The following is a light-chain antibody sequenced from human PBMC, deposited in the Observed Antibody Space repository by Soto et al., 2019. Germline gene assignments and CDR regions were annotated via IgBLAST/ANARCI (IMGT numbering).Light chain of an antibody. Sequence: QPVLTQSSSASASLGSSVKLTCTLSSGHSSYIIAWHQQQPGKAPRYLMKLEGSGSYNKGSGVPDRFSGSSSGADRYLTISNLQSEDEADYYCETWDSNTVFGGGTKLTAL. V-gene: IGLV4-60*03. CDR3: ETWDSNTV. CDR1: SGHSSYI. CDR2: LEGSGSY. J-gene: IGLJ2*01.